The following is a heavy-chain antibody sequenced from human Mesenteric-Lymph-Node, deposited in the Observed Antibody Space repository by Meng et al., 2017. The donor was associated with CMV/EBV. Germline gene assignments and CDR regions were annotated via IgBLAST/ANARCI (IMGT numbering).Heavy chain of an antibody. D-gene: IGHD2-2*01. Sequence: GGSLRLSCVASGFTFNNYGIHWVRQAPGKGLEWVAFTRHDGSDTYYADSVKGRFTISRDNSKNTLYLQMNSLRAEDTAVYYCAKIGYCSSTSCSYDYWGQGTLVTVSS. CDR3: AKIGYCSSTSCSYDY. CDR2: TRHDGSDT. V-gene: IGHV3-30*02. CDR1: GFTFNNYG. J-gene: IGHJ4*02.